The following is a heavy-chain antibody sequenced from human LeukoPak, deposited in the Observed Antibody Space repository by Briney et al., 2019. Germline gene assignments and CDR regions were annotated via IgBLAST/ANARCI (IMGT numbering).Heavy chain of an antibody. J-gene: IGHJ2*01. CDR1: GDSVSSNSAA. Sequence: SQTLSLTCAISGDSVSSNSAAWNWIRQSPSRGLEWLGRTYYRSKWYNDYAVSVKSRITINPDTSKNQFSLQLNSVTPEDTAVYYCAREMRQWLVRSSCWYFDLWGRGTLVTVSS. D-gene: IGHD6-19*01. CDR2: TYYRSKWYN. V-gene: IGHV6-1*01. CDR3: AREMRQWLVRSSCWYFDL.